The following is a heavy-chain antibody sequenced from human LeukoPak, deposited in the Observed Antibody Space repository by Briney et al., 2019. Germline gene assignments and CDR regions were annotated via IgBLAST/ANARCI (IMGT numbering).Heavy chain of an antibody. D-gene: IGHD6-19*01. J-gene: IGHJ4*02. CDR1: GFTFSSYG. CDR3: AKGVEASGWYRPPFDY. V-gene: IGHV3-30*02. CDR2: IRYVGSNK. Sequence: GGSLRLSCAASGFTFSSYGMHWVRQAPGKGLEWVAFIRYVGSNKYYADSVKGRFTISRDNSKNTLYLQMNSLRAEDTAVYYCAKGVEASGWYRPPFDYWGQGTLVTVSS.